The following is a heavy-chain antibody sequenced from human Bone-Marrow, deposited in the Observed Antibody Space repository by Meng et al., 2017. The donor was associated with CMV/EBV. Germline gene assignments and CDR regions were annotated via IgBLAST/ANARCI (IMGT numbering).Heavy chain of an antibody. CDR2: IIPIFGTA. D-gene: IGHD6-19*01. CDR3: ARRYSYGLYYFDY. Sequence: SVKVSCKASGGTFSSYTISWVRQAPGQGLEWMGGIIPIFGTANYAQKFQGRVTITTDESTSTAYMELSSLRSEDTAVYYCARRYSYGLYYFDYWGQGTLVTVSS. V-gene: IGHV1-69*05. J-gene: IGHJ4*02. CDR1: GGTFSSYT.